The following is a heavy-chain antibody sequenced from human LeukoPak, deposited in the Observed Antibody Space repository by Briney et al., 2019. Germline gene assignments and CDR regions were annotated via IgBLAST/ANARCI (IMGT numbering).Heavy chain of an antibody. J-gene: IGHJ4*02. V-gene: IGHV5-51*01. D-gene: IGHD5-24*01. CDR2: IYPGDSDT. Sequence: KPGESLQISCQGSGCIFTSYWIGWARQLPGKGLEWMGIIYPGDSDTRYSPSFQGQVTISAHKSISTAYLQWSSLKASDTAMYYCARPEGRDGYVQYYFDYWGQGTLVTVSS. CDR3: ARPEGRDGYVQYYFDY. CDR1: GCIFTSYW.